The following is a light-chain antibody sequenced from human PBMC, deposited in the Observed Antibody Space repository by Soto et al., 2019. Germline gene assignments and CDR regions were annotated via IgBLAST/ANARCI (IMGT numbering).Light chain of an antibody. CDR1: QGISNY. Sequence: DIQMTQSPSSLSASVGDRVTITCRASQGISNYLAWYQQQPGKVPKLLIYAASTLQSGFPSRFSGSRSGTDFTLTISNLQPEGVSTYYGQKDNIDPITFGGGTKVEVK. CDR3: QKDNIDPIT. J-gene: IGKJ4*01. V-gene: IGKV1-27*01. CDR2: AAS.